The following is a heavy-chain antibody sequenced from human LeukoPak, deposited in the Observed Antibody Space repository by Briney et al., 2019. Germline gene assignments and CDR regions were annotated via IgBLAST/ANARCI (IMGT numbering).Heavy chain of an antibody. CDR2: IKQDGSEK. CDR1: AFTFRSYW. CDR3: ARVDSTYSDRWYLSFDY. D-gene: IGHD6-13*01. J-gene: IGHJ4*02. Sequence: GGSLRLSCAASAFTFRSYWMSWVRQAPGKGLEWVANIKQDGSEKYYVDSVKGRFTISRDNAKNSLFLQMNCLRAEDTAVYYCARVDSTYSDRWYLSFDYWGQGTLVTVSS. V-gene: IGHV3-7*01.